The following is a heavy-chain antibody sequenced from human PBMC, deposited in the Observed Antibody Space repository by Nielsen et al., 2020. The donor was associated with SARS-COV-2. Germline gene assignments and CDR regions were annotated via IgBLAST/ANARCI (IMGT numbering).Heavy chain of an antibody. CDR2: IYHSGST. CDR1: GYSNSSGYY. D-gene: IGHD1-26*01. CDR3: ASGVGATSHLHAFDI. J-gene: IGHJ3*02. V-gene: IGHV4-38-2*02. Sequence: GSLRLSCTVSGYSNSSGYYWGWLRQPPGKGLEWIGSIYHSGSTNYNPSLKSRVTISVDTSKNQFSLKLGSVTAVDTAVYYCASGVGATSHLHAFDIWGQGTMVTVFS.